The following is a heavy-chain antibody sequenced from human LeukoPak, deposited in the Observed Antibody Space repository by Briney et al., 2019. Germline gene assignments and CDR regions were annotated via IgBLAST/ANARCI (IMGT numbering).Heavy chain of an antibody. J-gene: IGHJ4*02. CDR2: IKKDGSEK. CDR1: GFIFSGSW. Sequence: GALRLSCTASGFIFSGSWMAWIRQAPGKGLEWVAIIKKDGSEKYYVDSMKGRFTISRDNAKNSLFLQMNSLRAEDTAIYYCTTDTWYSAGHWGQGTLVTVSS. V-gene: IGHV3-7*03. D-gene: IGHD2-15*01. CDR3: TTDTWYSAGH.